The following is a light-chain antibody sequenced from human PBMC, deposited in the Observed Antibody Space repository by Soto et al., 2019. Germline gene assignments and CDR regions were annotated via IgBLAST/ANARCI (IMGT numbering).Light chain of an antibody. V-gene: IGKV3-20*01. J-gene: IGKJ1*01. Sequence: ESVLTQSPGTLSLSPGERATLSCRASQSVSSSFLAWYQLKPGQAPRLLIYGASSRATGIPDRFSGSGSGTDFTLTISRLEPEDFAVYYCQQYDSSPLTFGQGTQVEIK. CDR2: GAS. CDR1: QSVSSSF. CDR3: QQYDSSPLT.